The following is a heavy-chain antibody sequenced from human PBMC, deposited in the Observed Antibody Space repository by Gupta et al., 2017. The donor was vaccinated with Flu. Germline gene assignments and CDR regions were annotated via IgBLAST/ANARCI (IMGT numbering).Heavy chain of an antibody. J-gene: IGHJ4*02. V-gene: IGHV3-23*01. CDR1: GFTFSSYA. Sequence: EVQLLESGGGVLQPAGSLRLSCEACGFTFSSYAMSWARQAPVKGLEWVSAISGSGGRTYYADAVNSRFTISRNNAKNTLYLQMQSLRAEDTAVYYCAKNARIVVDYFGYGGQGTLVTVSS. CDR3: AKNARIVVDYFGY. D-gene: IGHD3-22*01. CDR2: ISGSGGRT.